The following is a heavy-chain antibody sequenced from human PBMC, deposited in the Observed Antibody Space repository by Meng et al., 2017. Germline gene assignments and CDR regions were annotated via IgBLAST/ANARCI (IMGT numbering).Heavy chain of an antibody. CDR3: ARGVVYAISYFDY. CDR2: TYYRSKWYN. Sequence: QRQLDPAGPGLLKPSQTPPRTCAIPGDSVSSNSAAWNWIRQSPSRGLEWLGRTYYRSKWYNDYAVSVKSRITIHPDTSKNQFSLQLNSVTPEDTAVYYCARGVVYAISYFDYWGQGTLVTVSS. J-gene: IGHJ4*02. D-gene: IGHD2-8*02. V-gene: IGHV6-1*01. CDR1: GDSVSSNSAA.